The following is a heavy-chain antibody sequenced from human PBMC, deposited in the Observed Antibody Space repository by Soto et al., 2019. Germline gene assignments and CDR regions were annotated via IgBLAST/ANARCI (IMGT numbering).Heavy chain of an antibody. CDR1: GFTFSSYA. CDR3: TRDPLTY. V-gene: IGHV3-49*04. Sequence: PGGSLRPSCAASGFTFSSYAMSWVRQAPGKGLEWVGFIRSKAYGGTTEYAASVKGRFTISRDDSKSIAYLQMNSLKTEDTAVYYCTRDPLTYWGQGTLVTVSS. D-gene: IGHD3-10*01. J-gene: IGHJ4*02. CDR2: IRSKAYGGTT.